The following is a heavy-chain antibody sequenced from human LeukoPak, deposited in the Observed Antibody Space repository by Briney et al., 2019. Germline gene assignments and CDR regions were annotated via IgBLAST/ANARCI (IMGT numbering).Heavy chain of an antibody. D-gene: IGHD2-21*01. CDR2: IKQDGSEK. CDR1: GFTFSSYW. J-gene: IGHJ6*02. CDR3: ARYCGGDCYGMDV. V-gene: IGHV3-7*01. Sequence: PGGSLRLSCTASGFTFSSYWMSWARKAPGKGREWVANIKQDGSEKDYVDSVKGRFTISRDNAKNSLYLQMNSLRAEDTAVYYCARYCGGDCYGMDVWGQGTTVTVSS.